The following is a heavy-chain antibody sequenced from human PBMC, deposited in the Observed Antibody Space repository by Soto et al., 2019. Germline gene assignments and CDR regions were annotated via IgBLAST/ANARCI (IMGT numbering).Heavy chain of an antibody. V-gene: IGHV4-34*01. D-gene: IGHD3-22*01. J-gene: IGHJ3*02. CDR2: INHSGST. CDR3: ARGRRGIRSGYYSFGHAFDI. CDR1: GGSFSGYY. Sequence: QVQLQQWGAGLLKPSETLSLTCAVYGGSFSGYYWSWIRQPPGKGLEWIGEINHSGSTNYNPSLKSRVTISVDTSKNQFSLKLSSVTAADTAVYYCARGRRGIRSGYYSFGHAFDIWGQGTMVTVSS.